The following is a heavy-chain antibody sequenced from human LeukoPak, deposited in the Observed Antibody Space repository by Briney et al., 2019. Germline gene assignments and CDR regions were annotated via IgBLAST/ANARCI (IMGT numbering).Heavy chain of an antibody. D-gene: IGHD4-17*01. Sequence: PSETLSLTCTVSGGSISSSSYYWGWIRQPPGKGLEWIGSIYYSGSTYYNPSLKSRVTISVDTSKKQSSLKLSSVTAADTAVYYCARHDQTPTDHMDVWGKGTTVTVSS. V-gene: IGHV4-39*01. CDR1: GGSISSSSYY. CDR2: IYYSGST. CDR3: ARHDQTPTDHMDV. J-gene: IGHJ6*03.